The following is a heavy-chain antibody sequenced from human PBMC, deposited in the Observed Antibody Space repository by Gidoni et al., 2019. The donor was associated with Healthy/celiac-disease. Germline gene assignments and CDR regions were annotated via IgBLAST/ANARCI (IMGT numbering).Heavy chain of an antibody. D-gene: IGHD2-15*01. CDR1: GGTFSSYA. J-gene: IGHJ5*02. CDR2: VIPIFGTA. Sequence: QVQLVQSGAAVKKPGSSVKVSCKASGGTFSSYAISWVRQAHGQGLEWMGGVIPIFGTANYAQKFQGRVTITADESTSTAYMELSRLRSEDTAVYYCARDGSDCSGGSCYFSWGQGTLVTVSS. V-gene: IGHV1-69*01. CDR3: ARDGSDCSGGSCYFS.